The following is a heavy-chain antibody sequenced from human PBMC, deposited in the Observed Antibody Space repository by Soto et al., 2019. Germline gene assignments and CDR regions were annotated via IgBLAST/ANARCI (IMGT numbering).Heavy chain of an antibody. CDR3: GRLEGLATISYYFDY. Sequence: SETLSLTCTVSGGSITNYFWNWIRLPPGKGLEWIGSVYYTGSTNYNPSLKSRVTISVDKSKNQFSLKLMSLSAADTAVYYCGRLEGLATISYYFDYWGQGALVTVSS. D-gene: IGHD3-9*01. CDR2: VYYTGST. CDR1: GGSITNYF. V-gene: IGHV4-59*08. J-gene: IGHJ4*02.